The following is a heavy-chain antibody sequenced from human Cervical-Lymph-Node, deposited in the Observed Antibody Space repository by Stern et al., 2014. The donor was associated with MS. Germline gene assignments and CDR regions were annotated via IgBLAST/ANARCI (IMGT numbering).Heavy chain of an antibody. Sequence: VQLVESGAEVKKPGASVKVSCEASGFTFTTHYMHWIRQAPGEGLEWVGMINPNSGTTSYARQFQGRVIIPRDTSTSTIYMELTGLRSEDTALYFCTRVQRERRALDPFAPWGQGTLVTVSS. J-gene: IGHJ5*02. V-gene: IGHV1-46*03. CDR2: INPNSGTT. CDR3: TRVQRERRALDPFAP. D-gene: IGHD1-1*01. CDR1: GFTFTTHY.